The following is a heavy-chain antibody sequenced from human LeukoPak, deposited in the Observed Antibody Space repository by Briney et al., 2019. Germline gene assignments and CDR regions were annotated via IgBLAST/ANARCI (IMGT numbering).Heavy chain of an antibody. CDR3: ARDPLSDHYFDY. V-gene: IGHV3-11*01. J-gene: IGHJ4*02. Sequence: PGGSLRLSCAASGFTFSDYYMSWIRQAPGKGLEWVSYISSSGSTIYYADSVKGRFTISRGNAKNSLYLQMNSLRAEDTAVYYCARDPLSDHYFDYWGQGTLVTVSS. CDR2: ISSSGSTI. CDR1: GFTFSDYY.